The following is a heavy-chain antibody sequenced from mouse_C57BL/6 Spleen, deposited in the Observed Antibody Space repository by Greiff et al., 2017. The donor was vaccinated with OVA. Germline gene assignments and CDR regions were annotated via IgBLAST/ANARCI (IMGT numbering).Heavy chain of an antibody. J-gene: IGHJ3*01. D-gene: IGHD2-1*01. CDR1: GYTFTSYW. CDR2: IDPSDSYT. V-gene: IGHV1-69*01. Sequence: QVQLKQPGAELVMPGASVKLSCKASGYTFTSYWMHWVKQRPGQGLEWIGEIDPSDSYTNSNQKFKGKSTLTVDKYSRTAYMQLSSLTSEDSAVYYCATYGRPFAYWGQGTLVTVSA. CDR3: ATYGRPFAY.